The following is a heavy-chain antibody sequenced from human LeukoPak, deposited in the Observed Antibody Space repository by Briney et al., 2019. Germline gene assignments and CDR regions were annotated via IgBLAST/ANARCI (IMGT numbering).Heavy chain of an antibody. J-gene: IGHJ4*02. V-gene: IGHV1-2*02. CDR1: GYTYTGYY. CDR3: ARDADSSGYPHY. D-gene: IGHD3-22*01. Sequence: GASVKVSCKASGYTYTGYYMHWVRQAPGQGLEWMGWINPNSGGTNYAQKFQGRVTMTRDTSISTAYMELSRLRSDDTAVYYCARDADSSGYPHYWGQGTLVTVSS. CDR2: INPNSGGT.